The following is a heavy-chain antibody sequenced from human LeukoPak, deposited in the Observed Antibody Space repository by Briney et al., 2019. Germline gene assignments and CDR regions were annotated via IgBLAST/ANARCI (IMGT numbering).Heavy chain of an antibody. Sequence: PSETLSLTCSVSGGSISSYYWSWIRQPPGKGLEWIGYIYYSGSTNYNPSLKSRVTISVDTSKNQFSLKLSSVTAADTAVYYCARYQRPGNYFDYWGQGTLVTVSS. CDR3: ARYQRPGNYFDY. CDR2: IYYSGST. V-gene: IGHV4-59*01. J-gene: IGHJ4*02. D-gene: IGHD2-2*01. CDR1: GGSISSYY.